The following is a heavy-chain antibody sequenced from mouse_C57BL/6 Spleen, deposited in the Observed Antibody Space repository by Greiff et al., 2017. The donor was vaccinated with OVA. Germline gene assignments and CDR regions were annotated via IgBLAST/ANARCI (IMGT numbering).Heavy chain of an antibody. CDR3: TKYSNYVAY. V-gene: IGHV5-9-1*02. CDR2: ISSGGDYI. Sequence: EVKLMESGAGLVKPGGSLKLSCAASGFTFSSYAMSWVRQTPEKRLEWVAYISSGGDYIYYADTVKGRFTISRDNARNTLYLQMSSLKSEDTAMYYCTKYSNYVAYWGQGTLVTVSA. CDR1: GFTFSSYA. D-gene: IGHD2-5*01. J-gene: IGHJ3*01.